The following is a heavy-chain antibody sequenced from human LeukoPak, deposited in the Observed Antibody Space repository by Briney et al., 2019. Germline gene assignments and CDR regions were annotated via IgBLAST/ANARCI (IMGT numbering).Heavy chain of an antibody. J-gene: IGHJ4*02. D-gene: IGHD3-10*01. CDR1: GFTFSSYA. CDR2: ISGSGGST. CDR3: AKDDVKITMVRGVPYY. Sequence: GGSLRLSCAASGFTFSSYAMSWVRQAPGKGLEWVSAISGSGGSTYYADSVKGRFTISRDNSKNTLYLQMNSLRAGDTAVYYCAKDDVKITMVRGVPYYWGQGTLVTVSS. V-gene: IGHV3-23*01.